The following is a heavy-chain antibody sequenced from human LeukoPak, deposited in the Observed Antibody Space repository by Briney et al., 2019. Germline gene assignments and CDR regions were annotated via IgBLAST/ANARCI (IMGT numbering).Heavy chain of an antibody. CDR3: ARERYEGSLDRANWLDP. D-gene: IGHD3/OR15-3a*01. J-gene: IGHJ5*02. CDR1: GFTFSSYS. V-gene: IGHV3-21*01. CDR2: ISSSSSYI. Sequence: PGGSLRLSCAASGFTFSSYSMNWVRQAPGKGLEWVSSISSSSSYIYYADSVKGRFTISRDNAKNSLYLQMNSLRAEDTAVYYCARERYEGSLDRANWLDPWGQGTLVSVSS.